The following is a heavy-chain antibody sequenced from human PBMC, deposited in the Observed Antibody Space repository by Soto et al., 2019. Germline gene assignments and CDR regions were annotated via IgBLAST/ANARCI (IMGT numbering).Heavy chain of an antibody. Sequence: LRLSCAASGFTFSNYAMHWVRQAPGKGLEWVSAISGSGGSTYYADSVKGRFTISRDNSKNTLYLQMNSLRAEDTAVYYCANPIKGRFWGQGTLVTVSS. CDR3: ANPIKGRF. CDR2: ISGSGGST. CDR1: GFTFSNYA. V-gene: IGHV3-23*01. D-gene: IGHD1-20*01. J-gene: IGHJ4*02.